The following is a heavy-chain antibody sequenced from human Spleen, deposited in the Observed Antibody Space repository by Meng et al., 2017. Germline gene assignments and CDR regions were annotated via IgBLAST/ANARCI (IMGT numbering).Heavy chain of an antibody. D-gene: IGHD6-6*01. Sequence: QVQLQQWGAGLLKPSGTLSLTCVVSGGSFSDYYWSWIRQPPGKGLEWIGEINHSGSTNYNPSLESRATISVDTSQNNLSLKLSSVTAADTAVYYCARVGGGSSSFFWFDPWGQGTLVTVSS. J-gene: IGHJ5*02. CDR1: GGSFSDYY. CDR3: ARVGGGSSSFFWFDP. CDR2: INHSGST. V-gene: IGHV4-34*01.